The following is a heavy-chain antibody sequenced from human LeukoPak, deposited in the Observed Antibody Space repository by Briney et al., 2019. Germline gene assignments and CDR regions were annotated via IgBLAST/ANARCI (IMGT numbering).Heavy chain of an antibody. J-gene: IGHJ1*01. CDR3: AREPGAGGFQH. D-gene: IGHD6-19*01. CDR2: IYRDSTT. V-gene: IGHV3-66*02. Sequence: GGSLRLSCAVSGFTVSSDYMSWVRQAPGKGREWVSVIYRDSTTYYTDSVKGRFTISRDNSKNTLYLQMNSLRPEDTAVYYCAREPGAGGFQHWGQGTLVTVSS. CDR1: GFTVSSDY.